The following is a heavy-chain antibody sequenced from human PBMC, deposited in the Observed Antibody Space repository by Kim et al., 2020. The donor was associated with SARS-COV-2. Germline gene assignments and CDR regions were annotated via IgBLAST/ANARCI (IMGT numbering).Heavy chain of an antibody. Sequence: ASVKVSCKASGYTFTSYGISWVRQAPGQGLEWMGWISAYNGNTNYAQKLQGRVTMTTDTSTSTAYMELRSLRSDDTAVYYCARDGSSSWPRAFGPAYYYYYMDVWGKGTTVTVSS. CDR2: ISAYNGNT. CDR3: ARDGSSSWPRAFGPAYYYYYMDV. J-gene: IGHJ6*03. V-gene: IGHV1-18*01. CDR1: GYTFTSYG. D-gene: IGHD6-13*01.